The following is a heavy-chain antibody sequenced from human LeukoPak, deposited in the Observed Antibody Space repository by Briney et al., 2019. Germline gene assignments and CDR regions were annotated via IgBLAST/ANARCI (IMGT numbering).Heavy chain of an antibody. Sequence: SSETLSLTCTVSGGSISSYYWSWIRQPPGKGLEWIGYIYYSGSTNYNPSLKSRVTISVDTSKNQFSLKLSSVTAADTAVYYCVGVDYGGNSGFDYWGQGTLVTVSS. J-gene: IGHJ4*02. V-gene: IGHV4-59*01. CDR3: VGVDYGGNSGFDY. CDR1: GGSISSYY. CDR2: IYYSGST. D-gene: IGHD4-23*01.